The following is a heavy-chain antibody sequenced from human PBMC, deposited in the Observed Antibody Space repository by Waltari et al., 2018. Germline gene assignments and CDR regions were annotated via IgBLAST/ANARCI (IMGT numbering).Heavy chain of an antibody. J-gene: IGHJ3*02. CDR2: IYHSGST. CDR1: GYSLSSGYY. Sequence: QVQLQESGPGLVKPSETLSLTCTVSGYSLSSGYYWGWRRQPPGKGLEWIGSIYHSGSTYYNPSLKSRVTISVDTSKNQFSLKLSSVTAADTAVYYCARDSGYSSSSDAFDIWGQGTMVTVSS. D-gene: IGHD6-6*01. CDR3: ARDSGYSSSSDAFDI. V-gene: IGHV4-38-2*02.